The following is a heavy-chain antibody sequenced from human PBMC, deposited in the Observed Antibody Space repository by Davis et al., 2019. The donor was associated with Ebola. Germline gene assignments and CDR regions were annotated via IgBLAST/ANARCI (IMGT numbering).Heavy chain of an antibody. CDR3: VRGPRISAAADWFDP. J-gene: IGHJ5*02. CDR2: IYYDGNNK. Sequence: PGGSLRLSCAASGFPFSGSGMHWVRQAPGKGLQWVALIYYDGNNKYYADSVKGRFTISRDNSNNTLYLQMNSLRAEDSAFYYCVRGPRISAAADWFDPWGQGTRVTVSS. CDR1: GFPFSGSG. V-gene: IGHV3-30*12. D-gene: IGHD6-13*01.